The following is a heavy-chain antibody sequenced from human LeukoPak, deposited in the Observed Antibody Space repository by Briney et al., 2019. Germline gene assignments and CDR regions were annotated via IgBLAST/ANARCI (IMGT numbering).Heavy chain of an antibody. V-gene: IGHV3-48*01. CDR3: ARDGTYYYDSSGYQTALP. D-gene: IGHD3-22*01. Sequence: GGSLRLSCAASGFTFSSYSMNWVRQAPGKGLEWVSYISSSSSTIYYADSVKGRFTISRDNSKNTLYLQMNSLRAEDTAVYYCARDGTYYYDSSGYQTALPWGQGTLVTVSS. CDR1: GFTFSSYS. CDR2: ISSSSSTI. J-gene: IGHJ4*02.